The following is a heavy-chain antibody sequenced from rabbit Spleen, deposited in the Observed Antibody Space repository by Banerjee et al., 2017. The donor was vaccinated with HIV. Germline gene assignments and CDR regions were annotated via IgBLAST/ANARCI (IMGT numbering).Heavy chain of an antibody. V-gene: IGHV1S45*01. D-gene: IGHD2-1*01. CDR1: GFSFSSGYY. CDR3: ARDSDGGGRREVNL. J-gene: IGHJ4*01. CDR2: IRSSGGGNT. Sequence: QEQLVESGGGLFQPGGSLALTCTASGFSFSSGYYMCWVRQAPGKGLEWIGCIRSSGGGNTYYASWAKGRFTLSRSTSLSTVTLQMTSLTAADTATYFCARDSDGGGRREVNLWGPGTLVTVS.